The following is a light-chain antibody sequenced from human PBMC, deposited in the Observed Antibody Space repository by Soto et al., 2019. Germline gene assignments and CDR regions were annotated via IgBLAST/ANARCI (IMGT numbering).Light chain of an antibody. Sequence: DVVMTQSPLSLSGTPGRPACMSCNSSQILLHITGETFLFWYLQKPGQSPQLLIYEVSTRVSGVPDRFSGSGSGTDFTLEISRVGTDDVGIYYCMQSTQLPPTFGQGTRLEI. J-gene: IGKJ5*01. CDR1: QILLHITGETF. CDR2: EVS. V-gene: IGKV2D-29*02. CDR3: MQSTQLPPT.